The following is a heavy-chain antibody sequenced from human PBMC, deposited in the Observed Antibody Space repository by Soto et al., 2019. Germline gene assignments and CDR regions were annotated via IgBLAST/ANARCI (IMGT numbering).Heavy chain of an antibody. Sequence: SETLSLTCAVYGGSFSGYYWSWIRQPPGKGLEWIGEINHSGSTNYNPSLKSRVTISVDTPKNQFSLKLSSVTAADTAVYYCARIEGYYSYGMDVWGQGTTVTVS. CDR1: GGSFSGYY. J-gene: IGHJ6*02. D-gene: IGHD3-3*01. CDR2: INHSGST. CDR3: ARIEGYYSYGMDV. V-gene: IGHV4-34*01.